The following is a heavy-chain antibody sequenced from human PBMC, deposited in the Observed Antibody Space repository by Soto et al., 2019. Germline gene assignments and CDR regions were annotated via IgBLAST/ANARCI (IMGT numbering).Heavy chain of an antibody. D-gene: IGHD3-22*01. V-gene: IGHV3-30-3*01. Sequence: GGSLRLSCAASGFTFSSYAMHWVRQAPGKGLEWVAVISYDGSNKYYADSVKGRFTISRDNSKNTLYLQMNSLRAEDTAVYYCARDVGIIVDYYDSSGYYYGWFDPWGQGTLVTVSS. CDR3: ARDVGIIVDYYDSSGYYYGWFDP. J-gene: IGHJ5*02. CDR2: ISYDGSNK. CDR1: GFTFSSYA.